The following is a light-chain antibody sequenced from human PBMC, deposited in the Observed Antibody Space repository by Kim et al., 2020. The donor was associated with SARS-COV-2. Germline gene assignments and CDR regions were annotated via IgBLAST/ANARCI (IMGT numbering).Light chain of an antibody. V-gene: IGLV3-19*01. CDR1: SLRTYY. CDR2: GKN. J-gene: IGLJ2*01. CDR3: NSRDSRGNHVV. Sequence: SSELTQDPAVSVALGQTVRITCQGDSLRTYYASWYQHKPGQAPVLVIYGKNNRPSGIPDRFSGSSSGNTASLTITGAQVEDEADYYCNSRDSRGNHVVFGGGTKLTVL.